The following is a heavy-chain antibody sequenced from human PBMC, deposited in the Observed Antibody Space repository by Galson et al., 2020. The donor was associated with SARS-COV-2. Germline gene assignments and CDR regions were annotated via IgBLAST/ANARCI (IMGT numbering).Heavy chain of an antibody. Sequence: GESLKISCAASGFTFSSYTMNWVRQAPVKGLELVAYIRSSSGTIYYADSVKGRFTISRDNAKNSLYLQLNSLRGEDTAVYYCARERLEYWGQGTLVTVSS. CDR2: IRSSSGTI. CDR3: ARERLEY. J-gene: IGHJ4*02. D-gene: IGHD1-1*01. CDR1: GFTFSSYT. V-gene: IGHV3-48*04.